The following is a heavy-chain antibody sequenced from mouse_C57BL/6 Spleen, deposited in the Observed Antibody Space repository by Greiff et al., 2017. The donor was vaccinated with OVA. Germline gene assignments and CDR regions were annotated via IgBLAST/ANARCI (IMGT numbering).Heavy chain of an antibody. D-gene: IGHD1-1*01. CDR3: ARGGQDTNYYGRH. Sequence: VQLQQSGPELVKPGASVKISCKASGYAFSSSWMNWVKQRPGQGLEWIGRIYPGDGDTNYNGKFKGKATLTADKSSSTAYMQLSSLTSEDSAVYICARGGQDTNYYGRHWGKGTTLTVAS. CDR2: IYPGDGDT. J-gene: IGHJ2*01. CDR1: GYAFSSSW. V-gene: IGHV1-82*01.